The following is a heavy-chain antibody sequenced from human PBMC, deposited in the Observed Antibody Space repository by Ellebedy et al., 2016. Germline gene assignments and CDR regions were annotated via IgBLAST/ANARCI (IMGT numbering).Heavy chain of an antibody. CDR2: ISAYNGNT. D-gene: IGHD3-10*01. CDR3: ARDLSMRRITMVRGVIGY. V-gene: IGHV1-18*01. Sequence: ASVKVSCKASGYTFTSYGISWVRQAPGQGLEWMGWISAYNGNTNYAQKLQGRVTMTTDTSTSTAYMELRSLRSDDTAVYYCARDLSMRRITMVRGVIGYWGQGTLVTVSS. J-gene: IGHJ4*02. CDR1: GYTFTSYG.